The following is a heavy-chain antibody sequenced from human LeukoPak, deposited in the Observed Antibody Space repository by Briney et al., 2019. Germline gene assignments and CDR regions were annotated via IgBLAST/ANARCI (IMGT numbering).Heavy chain of an antibody. CDR1: GFTFSSYG. J-gene: IGHJ4*02. Sequence: PGGSLRLSCVASGFTFSSYGMHWVRQAPGKGLEWVAVISYDGSNKYYADSVKGRFTISRDNSKNTLYLQMNSLRAEDTAVYYCAKQIRGGLGNYYFDYWGQGTLVTVSS. CDR3: AKQIRGGLGNYYFDY. D-gene: IGHD3-10*01. V-gene: IGHV3-30*18. CDR2: ISYDGSNK.